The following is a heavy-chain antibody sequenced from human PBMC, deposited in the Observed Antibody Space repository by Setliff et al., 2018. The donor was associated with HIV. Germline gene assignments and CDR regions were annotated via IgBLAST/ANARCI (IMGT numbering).Heavy chain of an antibody. CDR3: ARLSKSVAVAGLDY. J-gene: IGHJ4*02. Sequence: SETLSLTCTVSGGSISSSSYYWGWIRQPPGKGLEWIGSIYYSGSTYYNPSLKSRVTISVDTSKNQFSLKLSSVTAADTAVYYCARLSKSVAVAGLDYWGQGTLVTVSS. CDR1: GGSISSSSYY. V-gene: IGHV4-39*01. D-gene: IGHD6-19*01. CDR2: IYYSGST.